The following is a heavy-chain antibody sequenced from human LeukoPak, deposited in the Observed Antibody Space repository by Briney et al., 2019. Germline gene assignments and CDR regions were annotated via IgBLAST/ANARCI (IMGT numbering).Heavy chain of an antibody. Sequence: ASLKVSCKTSGYSFSTFDINWVRQATGQGLEWMEWMNPNSGNTNYAQKFQGRLTMTRDTSISTAYMELSSLRSEDTAVYCCARGGTLVQGVTILYGMDVWGQGTTVTVSS. D-gene: IGHD3-10*01. CDR2: MNPNSGNT. J-gene: IGHJ6*02. CDR3: ARGGTLVQGVTILYGMDV. CDR1: GYSFSTFD. V-gene: IGHV1-8*01.